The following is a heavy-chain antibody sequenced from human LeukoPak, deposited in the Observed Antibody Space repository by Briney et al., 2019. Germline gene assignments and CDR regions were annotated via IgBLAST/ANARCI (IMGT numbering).Heavy chain of an antibody. CDR2: ISGNGSYI. V-gene: IGHV3-21*01. Sequence: PGGSLRLSCAASGFTFSSCTMNWVRQAPGKGLEWVSSISGNGSYIYYADSLKGRFTISRDNAKNSLFLQMNSLRAEDTAVYYCARAEQQHNYWGQGTLVTVSS. J-gene: IGHJ4*02. CDR1: GFTFSSCT. CDR3: ARAEQQHNY. D-gene: IGHD6-13*01.